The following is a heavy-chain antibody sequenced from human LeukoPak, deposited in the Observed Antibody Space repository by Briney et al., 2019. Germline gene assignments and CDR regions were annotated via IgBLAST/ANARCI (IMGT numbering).Heavy chain of an antibody. CDR3: ARHLSGFSPDDAFDI. D-gene: IGHD6-19*01. CDR1: GGSISSYY. J-gene: IGHJ3*02. V-gene: IGHV4-59*08. Sequence: KSSETLSLTCTVSGGSISSYYWSWIRQPPGKGLEWIGYIYYSGSTNYNPSLKSRVTISVDTSKNQFSLKLSSVTAADTAVYYCARHLSGFSPDDAFDIWGQGTMVTVSS. CDR2: IYYSGST.